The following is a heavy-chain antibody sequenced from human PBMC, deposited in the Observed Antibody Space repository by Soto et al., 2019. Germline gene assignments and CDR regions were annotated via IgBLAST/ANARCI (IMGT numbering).Heavy chain of an antibody. V-gene: IGHV1-69*02. Sequence: SVKVSCKASGGTFSTYTIIWVRQAPGQGLEWIGRILPMLDITNSAQRFQGRVTITADKSTSTAYLELSSLRSEDTAVYYCTLGSWSAETFDIWGRGTMVTVS. D-gene: IGHD6-13*01. CDR2: ILPMLDIT. CDR3: TLGSWSAETFDI. J-gene: IGHJ3*02. CDR1: GGTFSTYT.